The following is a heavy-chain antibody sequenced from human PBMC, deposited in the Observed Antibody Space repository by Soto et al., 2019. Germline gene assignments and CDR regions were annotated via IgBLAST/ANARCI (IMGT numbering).Heavy chain of an antibody. V-gene: IGHV3-30-3*01. CDR1: GFTFSSYA. J-gene: IGHJ4*02. CDR2: ISYDGSNK. CDR3: AREGDTAMVSYFDY. Sequence: PGGSLRLSCAASGFTFSSYAMHWVRQAPGKGLEWVAVISYDGSNKYYADSVKGRFTISRGNSKNTLYLQMNSLRAEDTAVYYCAREGDTAMVSYFDYWGQGTLVTVSS. D-gene: IGHD5-18*01.